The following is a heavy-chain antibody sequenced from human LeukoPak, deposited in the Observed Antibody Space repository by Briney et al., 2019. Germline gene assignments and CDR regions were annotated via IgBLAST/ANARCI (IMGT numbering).Heavy chain of an antibody. CDR2: INHSGST. CDR3: ARGGAMKRIGGKIAAATYYFDY. Sequence: SETLSLTCAVYGGSSSGYYWSWIRQPPGKGLEWIGEINHSGSTNYNPSLKSRVTISVDTSKNQFSLKLSSVTAADTAVYYCARGGAMKRIGGKIAAATYYFDYWGQGTLVTVSS. J-gene: IGHJ4*02. CDR1: GGSSSGYY. V-gene: IGHV4-34*01. D-gene: IGHD6-13*01.